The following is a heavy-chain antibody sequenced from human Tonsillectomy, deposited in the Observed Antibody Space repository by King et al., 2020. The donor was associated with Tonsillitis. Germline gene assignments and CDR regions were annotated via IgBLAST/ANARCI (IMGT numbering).Heavy chain of an antibody. CDR2: INPNTGGT. J-gene: IGHJ4*02. Sequence: VQLVESGAEVKKPGASVRVSCKTSRHTSSDYYFHCVRKAPGQGLEWMGWINPNTGGTNFGKKFQVRVTLTRDASISTAYMELTRLTADDTAVYSCGRDYGTPVTSGDDFWGQGTLVTVSS. CDR3: GRDYGTPVTSGDDF. CDR1: RHTSSDYY. D-gene: IGHD4-17*01. V-gene: IGHV1-2*02.